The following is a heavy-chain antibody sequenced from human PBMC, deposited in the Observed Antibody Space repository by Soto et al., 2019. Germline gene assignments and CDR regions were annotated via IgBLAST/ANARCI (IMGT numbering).Heavy chain of an antibody. J-gene: IGHJ5*02. V-gene: IGHV1-2*02. Sequence: ASVKVSCKASGYTFTGHYMHWVRQAPGQGLEWMGWINPNSGGTNYAQKFQGRVTMTRDTSISTAYMELSRLRSDDTAVYYCARDLGCSSTSCYLGWFDPWGQGTLVTVSS. D-gene: IGHD2-2*01. CDR2: INPNSGGT. CDR3: ARDLGCSSTSCYLGWFDP. CDR1: GYTFTGHY.